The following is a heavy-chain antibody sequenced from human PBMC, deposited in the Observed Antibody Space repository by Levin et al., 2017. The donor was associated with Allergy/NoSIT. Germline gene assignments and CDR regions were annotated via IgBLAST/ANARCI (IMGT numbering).Heavy chain of an antibody. V-gene: IGHV3-21*01. CDR3: ARGREYQLLFDYYYYYGMDV. J-gene: IGHJ6*02. CDR1: GFTFSSYS. D-gene: IGHD2-2*01. CDR2: ISSSSSYI. Sequence: GGSLRLSCAASGFTFSSYSMNWVRQAPGKGLEWVSSISSSSSYIYYADSVKGRFTISRDNAKNSLYLQMNSLRAEDTAVYYCARGREYQLLFDYYYYYGMDVWGQGTTVTVSS.